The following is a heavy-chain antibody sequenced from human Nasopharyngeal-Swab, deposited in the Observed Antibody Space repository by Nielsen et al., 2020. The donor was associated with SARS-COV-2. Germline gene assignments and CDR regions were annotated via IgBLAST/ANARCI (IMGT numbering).Heavy chain of an antibody. CDR2: ISHIGDNT. V-gene: IGHV3-23*01. CDR3: AKPYHTESYSVDY. Sequence: GESLKISCAASEFTFSNYAMSWVRQAPGKGLEWVSAISHIGDNTYYADSVKGRFTISRDNSTNTVYLQMSSLRVEDTALYYCAKPYHTESYSVDYWGQGTLVTVSS. J-gene: IGHJ4*02. CDR1: EFTFSNYA. D-gene: IGHD3-10*01.